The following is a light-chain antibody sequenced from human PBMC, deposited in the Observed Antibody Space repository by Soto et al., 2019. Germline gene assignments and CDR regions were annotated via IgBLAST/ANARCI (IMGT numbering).Light chain of an antibody. Sequence: EIVLTQSPATPSVSPGEGATLSCRASQSVSSKLAWYQQKPGQAPRLLIYGACTRATGIPARFSGSGSGTEFTLILSSLQSEESAVYDGQQYNSWLWTFGQGTKVDIK. J-gene: IGKJ1*01. CDR2: GAC. CDR1: QSVSSK. CDR3: QQYNSWLWT. V-gene: IGKV3-15*01.